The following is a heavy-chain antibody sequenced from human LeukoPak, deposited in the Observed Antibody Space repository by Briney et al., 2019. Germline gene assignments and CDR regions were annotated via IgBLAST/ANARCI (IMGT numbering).Heavy chain of an antibody. J-gene: IGHJ6*02. CDR2: ISYDGSNK. V-gene: IGHV3-30*18. Sequence: GRSLRLSCAASGFTFSSYGLHWVRQAPGKGLEWVAIISYDGSNKYYADSVKGRFTISRDNSKNTLYLQMNSLRAEDTAVYYCAKDRIVGATLYYYYYGMDVWGQGTTVTVSS. CDR3: AKDRIVGATLYYYYYGMDV. D-gene: IGHD1-26*01. CDR1: GFTFSSYG.